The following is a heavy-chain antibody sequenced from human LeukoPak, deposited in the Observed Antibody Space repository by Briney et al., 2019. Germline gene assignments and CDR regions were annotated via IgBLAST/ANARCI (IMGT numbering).Heavy chain of an antibody. CDR1: GFTFANYV. CDR2: TSPDESLK. V-gene: IGHV3-30*04. D-gene: IGHD3-16*01. CDR3: AKVRWGSDNALDS. J-gene: IGHJ4*02. Sequence: GGSLRLSCAASGFTFANYVTHWVRQAPGKGLEWVAVTSPDESLKFYGDSVKGRFTISRDNSKNTMYLQMNNLREEDTAVYYCAKVRWGSDNALDSWGQGTLVTGSS.